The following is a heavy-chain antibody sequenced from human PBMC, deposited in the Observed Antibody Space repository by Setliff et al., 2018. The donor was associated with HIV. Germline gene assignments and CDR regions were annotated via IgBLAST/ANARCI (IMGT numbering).Heavy chain of an antibody. Sequence: PSETLSLTCAVYGGSFSGFYWTWIRQPPGKGLEWIGEIKHGGSTTYRPSLKSRITITLDKSKNQFSLELTSVTAADTAVYHCARGSRNYYGSGALDYWGQGTLVTVSS. V-gene: IGHV4-34*01. D-gene: IGHD3-10*01. CDR3: ARGSRNYYGSGALDY. CDR1: GGSFSGFY. CDR2: IKHGGST. J-gene: IGHJ4*02.